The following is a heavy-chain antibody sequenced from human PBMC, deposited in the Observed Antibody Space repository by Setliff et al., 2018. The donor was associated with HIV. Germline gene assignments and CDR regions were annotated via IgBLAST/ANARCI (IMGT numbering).Heavy chain of an antibody. CDR3: AKDRGAAAGNGGYFDY. CDR2: ISWDGDMT. V-gene: IGHV3-43*01. D-gene: IGHD6-13*01. CDR1: GFTFDDYT. Sequence: LRLSCAASGFTFDDYTMHWVRQAPGKGLEWVSLISWDGDMTYYADSVKGRFTISRDNSKNSLYLQMNSLRAEDMALYYCAKDRGAAAGNGGYFDYWGQGTLVTVSS. J-gene: IGHJ4*02.